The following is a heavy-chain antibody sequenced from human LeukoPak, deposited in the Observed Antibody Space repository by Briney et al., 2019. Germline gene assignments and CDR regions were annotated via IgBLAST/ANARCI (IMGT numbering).Heavy chain of an antibody. CDR3: ARVRHEPLEYGYYMDV. J-gene: IGHJ6*03. V-gene: IGHV4-34*01. D-gene: IGHD3-3*01. CDR2: INQTGNT. CDR1: GGSFSGFY. Sequence: SETLSLTCAVDGGSFSGFYWTWIRQAPGKGLEWIGEINQTGNTNYNPSLTDYNPSLKSRATISVDSSKNQLSLKVNSMTAADTGVYYCARVRHEPLEYGYYMDVWGKGTTVTVSS.